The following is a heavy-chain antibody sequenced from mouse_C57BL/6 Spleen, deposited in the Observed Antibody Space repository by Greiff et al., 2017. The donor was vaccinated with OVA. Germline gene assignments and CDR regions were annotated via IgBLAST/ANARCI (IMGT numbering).Heavy chain of an antibody. CDR1: GYAFSSSW. CDR2: IYPGDGDT. Sequence: QVQLKESGPELVKPGASVKISCKASGYAFSSSWMNWVKQRPGKGLEWIGRIYPGDGDTNYNGKFKGKATLTADKSSSTAYMQLSSLTSEDSAVYFCARGGYDEYYYAMDYWGQGTSVTVSS. CDR3: ARGGYDEYYYAMDY. V-gene: IGHV1-82*01. D-gene: IGHD2-2*01. J-gene: IGHJ4*01.